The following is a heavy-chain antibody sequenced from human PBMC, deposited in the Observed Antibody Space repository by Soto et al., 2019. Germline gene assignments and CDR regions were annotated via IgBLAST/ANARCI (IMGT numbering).Heavy chain of an antibody. CDR2: IIPIFGTA. CDR3: ARAYSSSWSDAYYYYYGMDV. CDR1: GGTFSSYA. J-gene: IGHJ6*02. D-gene: IGHD6-13*01. Sequence: SVKVSCKASGGTFSSYAISWVRQTPGQGXEWMGGIIPIFGTANYGQKFQGRVTITADGSTSTAYMELSSLRSEDTAVYYCARAYSSSWSDAYYYYYGMDVWGQGTTVTVSS. V-gene: IGHV1-69*13.